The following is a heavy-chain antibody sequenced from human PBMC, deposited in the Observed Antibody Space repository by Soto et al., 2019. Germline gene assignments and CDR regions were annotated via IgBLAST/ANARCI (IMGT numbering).Heavy chain of an antibody. CDR2: MYNTGST. V-gene: IGHV4-59*01. CDR1: EGYISSYY. CDR3: AGNRPASFDI. J-gene: IGHJ3*02. Sequence: SETLSLICTVAEGYISSYYWSWIRQPPGKGLEWIGYMYNTGSTVYNPSFKSRVTISVDTSKNQFSLKLNSVTAADTAVYYCAGNRPASFDIWGQGTMVTVSS.